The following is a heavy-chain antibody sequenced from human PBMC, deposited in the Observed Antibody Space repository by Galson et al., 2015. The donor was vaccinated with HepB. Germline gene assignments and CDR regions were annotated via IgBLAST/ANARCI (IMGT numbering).Heavy chain of an antibody. CDR2: ISGSGGST. D-gene: IGHD6-19*01. CDR1: GFTFSSYA. Sequence: SLRLSCAASGFTFSSYAMSWVRQAPGKGLEWVSAISGSGGSTYYTDSVKGRFTTSRDNSKNTLYLQMNSLRAEDTAVYYCAKEIAVAGTAERFDPCGPRTLVTVSS. CDR3: AKEIAVAGTAERFDP. V-gene: IGHV3-23*01. J-gene: IGHJ5*02.